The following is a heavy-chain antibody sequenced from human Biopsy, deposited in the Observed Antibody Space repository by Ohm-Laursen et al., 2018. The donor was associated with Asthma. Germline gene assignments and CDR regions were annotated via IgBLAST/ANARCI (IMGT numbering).Heavy chain of an antibody. CDR2: ISWNSETI. D-gene: IGHD3-22*01. V-gene: IGHV3-9*01. J-gene: IGHJ4*02. Sequence: SLRLSCTASGFKFDEYTMHWVRQAPGKGLEWVSGISWNSETIGYADSVEGRFTISRGNAKNSVFLHMDSLRPEDTAFYYCAKVRSDWVITESFDYWGQGVLVTVSS. CDR3: AKVRSDWVITESFDY. CDR1: GFKFDEYT.